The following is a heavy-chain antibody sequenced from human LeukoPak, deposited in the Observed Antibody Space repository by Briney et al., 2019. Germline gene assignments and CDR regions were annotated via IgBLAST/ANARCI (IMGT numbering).Heavy chain of an antibody. CDR1: GYTFTSYG. CDR2: ISGYNGHT. V-gene: IGHV1-18*01. CDR3: ARSERVIFQYYYYYMDV. J-gene: IGHJ6*03. D-gene: IGHD2-15*01. Sequence: GASVTVSCKASGYTFTSYGISWVRQAPGQGLEWMGWISGYNGHTKYAQKFQGRVTMTTDTSTSTAYMELSSLRSEDTAVYYCARSERVIFQYYYYYMDVWGKGTTVTVSS.